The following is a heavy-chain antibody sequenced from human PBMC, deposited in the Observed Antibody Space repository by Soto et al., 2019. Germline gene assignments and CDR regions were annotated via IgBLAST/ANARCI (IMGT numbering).Heavy chain of an antibody. CDR2: IYTSGST. J-gene: IGHJ4*02. CDR1: GGSISSYY. Sequence: SETLSLTCTVSGGSISSYYWSWIRQPAGKGLGWIGRIYTSGSTNYNPSLKSRVTMSVDTSKNQFSLKLSSVTAADTAVYYCARDRTSSGWYLVWGQGTLVTVSS. V-gene: IGHV4-4*07. CDR3: ARDRTSSGWYLV. D-gene: IGHD6-19*01.